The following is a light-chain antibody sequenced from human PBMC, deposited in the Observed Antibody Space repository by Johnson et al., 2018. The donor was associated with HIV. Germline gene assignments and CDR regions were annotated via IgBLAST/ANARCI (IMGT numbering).Light chain of an antibody. CDR1: SSNIGNNY. CDR3: GTWDSSLRENV. CDR2: DNN. J-gene: IGLJ1*01. V-gene: IGLV1-51*01. Sequence: QSVLTQPPSVSAAPGQKVTISCSGSSSNIGNNYVSWYQQLPGTAPKLLIYDNNKRPSGIPDRFSGSKSGTSATLGIPGLQPGDEADYYCGTWDSSLRENVFGTGTKVTVL.